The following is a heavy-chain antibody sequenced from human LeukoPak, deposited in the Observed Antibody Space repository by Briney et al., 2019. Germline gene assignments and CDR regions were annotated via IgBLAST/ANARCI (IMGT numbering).Heavy chain of an antibody. D-gene: IGHD4-11*01. CDR1: GFTFSGSA. Sequence: GGSLKLSCAASGFTFSGSAMHWVRQTSGKGLEWVGRIRSKANSYATAYAASVKGRFTISRDDSKNTAYLQMNSLKTEDTAVYYCTSSVTVNDYYYYYYYMDVWGKGTTVTVSS. CDR3: TSSVTVNDYYYYYYYMDV. CDR2: IRSKANSYAT. J-gene: IGHJ6*03. V-gene: IGHV3-73*01.